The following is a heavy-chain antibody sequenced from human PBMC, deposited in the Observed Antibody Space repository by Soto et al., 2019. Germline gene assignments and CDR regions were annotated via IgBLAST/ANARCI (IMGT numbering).Heavy chain of an antibody. CDR1: GFTFSNYG. Sequence: QVQLVESGGGVVQPGRSLRLSCAASGFTFSNYGMHWVRQAPGKGLEWVTLISSDGNKKYYGDSVKGRFTISRDNSQSTLSLHMDSLRPEDTAVYYCVKDQRGSNYGYCQYWGQGALVTVSS. CDR2: ISSDGNKK. CDR3: VKDQRGSNYGYCQY. V-gene: IGHV3-30*18. J-gene: IGHJ1*01. D-gene: IGHD4-4*01.